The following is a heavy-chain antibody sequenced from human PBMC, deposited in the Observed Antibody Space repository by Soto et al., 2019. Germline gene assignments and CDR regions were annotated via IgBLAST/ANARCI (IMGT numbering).Heavy chain of an antibody. D-gene: IGHD3-10*01. J-gene: IGHJ6*02. V-gene: IGHV1-69*01. CDR3: XXXGTMVRDFLGQDYYYYYGMDV. CDR1: GGTFSSYA. Sequence: QVQLVQSGAEVKKPGSSVKVSCKASGGTFSSYAISWVRQAPGQGLEWMGGIIPIFGTANYAQKFQGRVTITADXSTXXXXXXXXXXXXXXXXXXXXXXXGTMVRDFLGQDYYYYYGMDVWGQGTTVTVSS. CDR2: IIPIFGTA.